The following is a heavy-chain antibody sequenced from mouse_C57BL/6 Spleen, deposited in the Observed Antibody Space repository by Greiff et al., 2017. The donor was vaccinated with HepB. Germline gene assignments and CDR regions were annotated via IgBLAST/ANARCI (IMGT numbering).Heavy chain of an antibody. CDR1: GFSLSTSGMG. CDR3: ARSCPSPDDYYAMDY. V-gene: IGHV8-12*01. Sequence: QVTLKASGPGILQPSQTLSLTCSFSGFSLSTSGMGVSWIRQPSGKGLEWLAHIYWDDDKCHNPSLKCRLTISKDTSRNQVFLKITSVDTADTATYYCARSCPSPDDYYAMDYWGQGTSVTVSS. J-gene: IGHJ4*01. CDR2: IYWDDDK.